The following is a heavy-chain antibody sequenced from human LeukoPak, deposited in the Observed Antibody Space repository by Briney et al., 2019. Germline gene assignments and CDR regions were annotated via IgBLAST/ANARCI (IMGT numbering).Heavy chain of an antibody. J-gene: IGHJ6*03. CDR3: AVETRAARPVVYYYYMDV. CDR1: GGSISSGSYY. Sequence: SQTLSLTCTVSGGSISSGSYYWSWIRQPAGKGLEWIGRIYTSGSTNYNPSLKSRVTISVDTPKNQFSLKLSSVTAADTAVYYCAVETRAARPVVYYYYMDVWGKGTTVAVSS. D-gene: IGHD6-6*01. V-gene: IGHV4-61*02. CDR2: IYTSGST.